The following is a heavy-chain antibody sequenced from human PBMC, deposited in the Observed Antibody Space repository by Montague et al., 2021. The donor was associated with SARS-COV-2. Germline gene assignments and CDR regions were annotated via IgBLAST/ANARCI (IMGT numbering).Heavy chain of an antibody. CDR3: ARHKKRLWFGELLFDY. J-gene: IGHJ4*02. Sequence: SETLSLTRTVSGGSISSYYWSWIRQPPGKGLEWIGYIYYSGSTNYNPSLKSRVTISVDTSKNQFSLKLSSVTAADTAVYYCARHKKRLWFGELLFDYWGQGTLVTVSS. CDR1: GGSISSYY. V-gene: IGHV4-59*08. D-gene: IGHD3-10*01. CDR2: IYYSGST.